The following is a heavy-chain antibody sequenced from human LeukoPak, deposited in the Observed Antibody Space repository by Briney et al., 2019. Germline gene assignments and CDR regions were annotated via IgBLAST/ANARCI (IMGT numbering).Heavy chain of an antibody. CDR1: GYTFTSYD. J-gene: IGHJ6*02. D-gene: IGHD3-10*01. CDR2: MNPNSGNT. V-gene: IGHV1-8*01. CDR3: ARAASMVRGYYYYGMDV. Sequence: ASVKLSCKASGYTFTSYDINWVRQATGQGLEWMGWMNPNSGNTGYAQKFQGRVTMTRNTSISTAYMELSGLRSEDTAVYYCARAASMVRGYYYYGMDVWGQGTTVTVSS.